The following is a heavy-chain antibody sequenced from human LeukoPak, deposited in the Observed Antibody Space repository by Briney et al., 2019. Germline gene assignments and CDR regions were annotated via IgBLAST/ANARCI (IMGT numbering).Heavy chain of an antibody. CDR1: GFTFSDYY. D-gene: IGHD1-26*01. CDR2: ISSSGSTI. Sequence: PGGSLRLSCAASGFTFSDYYMSWIRQAPGKGLEWVSYISSSGSTIYYADSVKGRFTISRDNAKSSLYLQMNSLRAEDTAVYYCARDGRTLGGSYYYYGMDVWGQGTTVTVSS. CDR3: ARDGRTLGGSYYYYGMDV. J-gene: IGHJ6*02. V-gene: IGHV3-11*01.